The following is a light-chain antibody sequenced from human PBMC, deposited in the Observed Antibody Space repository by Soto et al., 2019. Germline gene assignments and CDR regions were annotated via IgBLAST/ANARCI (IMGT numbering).Light chain of an antibody. CDR2: GAS. Sequence: EIMLTQSPATLYESLGEVATLSCRASHSVSRNLAWYQQKPDQAPRLLIYGASTRATGIPARFSGSGSGTEFTLTISSLQSEDFAVYYCQQYNNWPPWTFGPGTKVDVK. J-gene: IGKJ1*01. V-gene: IGKV3-15*01. CDR3: QQYNNWPPWT. CDR1: HSVSRN.